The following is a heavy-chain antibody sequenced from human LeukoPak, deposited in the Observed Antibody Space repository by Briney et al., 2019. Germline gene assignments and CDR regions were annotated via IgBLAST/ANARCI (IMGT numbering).Heavy chain of an antibody. V-gene: IGHV3-23*01. J-gene: IGHJ5*02. CDR1: GFTFSNYA. CDR2: IDASGGAT. CDR3: AKGSDSGWYGWFAP. D-gene: IGHD6-19*01. Sequence: GESLRLSCAASGFTFSNYAMYWVRQPPGKGLEWVSTIDASGGATYYADSVKGRFTISRDNSKNTFYLQMNSLRAEDTAVYFCAKGSDSGWYGWFAPWGQGTLVTVSS.